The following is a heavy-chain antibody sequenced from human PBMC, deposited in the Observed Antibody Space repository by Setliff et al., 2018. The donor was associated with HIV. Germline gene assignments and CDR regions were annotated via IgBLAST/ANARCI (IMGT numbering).Heavy chain of an antibody. CDR3: VYGSGTQGVWFDP. V-gene: IGHV3-74*01. CDR1: GFIFSSKW. Sequence: LRLSCAASGFIFSSKWMHWVRQVPGKGLVWVSRIDTDGSITSYADSVKGRFTISRDNAKSTLYLQMNNLRAEDTALYYCVYGSGTQGVWFDPWGQGTLVTVSS. J-gene: IGHJ5*02. CDR2: IDTDGSIT. D-gene: IGHD3-10*01.